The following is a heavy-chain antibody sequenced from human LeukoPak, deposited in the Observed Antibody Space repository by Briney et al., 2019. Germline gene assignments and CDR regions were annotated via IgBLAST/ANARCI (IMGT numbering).Heavy chain of an antibody. CDR2: MNPNSGNT. Sequence: GASVKVSCKAPGYTFTSYDINWVRQATGQGLEWMGWMNPNSGNTNYAQKFQGRVTMTRDTSISTAYMELSRLRSDDTAVYYCAREIAAAGTFGYGAFDIWGQGTMVTVSS. CDR1: GYTFTSYD. V-gene: IGHV1-8*01. J-gene: IGHJ3*02. D-gene: IGHD6-13*01. CDR3: AREIAAAGTFGYGAFDI.